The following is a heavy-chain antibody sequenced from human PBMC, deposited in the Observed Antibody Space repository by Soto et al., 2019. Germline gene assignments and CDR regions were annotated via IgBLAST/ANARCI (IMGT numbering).Heavy chain of an antibody. J-gene: IGHJ4*02. CDR2: IVVGSGNT. CDR1: GSTFTSSA. Sequence: SVKVSCKASGSTFTSSAMQWVRQARGQRLEWIGWIVVGSGNTNYAQKFQERVTITRDMSTSTAYMELSSLRSEDTAVYYCAATYYDILTGYSRPGYWGQGTLVTVSS. V-gene: IGHV1-58*02. D-gene: IGHD3-9*01. CDR3: AATYYDILTGYSRPGY.